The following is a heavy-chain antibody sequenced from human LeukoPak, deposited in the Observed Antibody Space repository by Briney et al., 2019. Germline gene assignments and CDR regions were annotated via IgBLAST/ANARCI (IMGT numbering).Heavy chain of an antibody. CDR3: ANLGYSD. CDR1: GFTFNNAW. D-gene: IGHD5-12*01. V-gene: IGHV3-7*01. J-gene: IGHJ4*02. Sequence: GGSLRLSCAASGFTFNNAWMSWVRQAPGKGLEWVATIKDDGSDRYCVDSVKGRFTISRDNAKKSLYLQMNSLRVEDTAVYYCANLGYSDGGQGTLVTVSS. CDR2: IKDDGSDR.